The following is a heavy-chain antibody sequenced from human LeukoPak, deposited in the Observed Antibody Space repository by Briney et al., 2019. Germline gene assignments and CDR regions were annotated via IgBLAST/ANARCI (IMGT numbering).Heavy chain of an antibody. CDR2: ISSKANSYAT. CDR3: ARSGLSRFGF. Sequence: GGSLRLSCAASGFTFSGPAMHWVRQASGKGLEWVGRISSKANSYATAYAASVKGRFTISRDDSKNTAYLQMNSLKTEDTAVYYCARSGLSRFGFWGQGTLVTVSS. V-gene: IGHV3-73*01. D-gene: IGHD2/OR15-2a*01. J-gene: IGHJ4*02. CDR1: GFTFSGPA.